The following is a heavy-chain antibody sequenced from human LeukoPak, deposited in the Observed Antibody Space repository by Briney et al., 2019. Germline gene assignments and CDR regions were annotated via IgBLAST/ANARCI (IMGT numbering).Heavy chain of an antibody. Sequence: GGSLRLVCAASEFTFSSYSMNWVRQAPVKGLEWVSSISSSSYIYYADSVKGRFTISRDNAKNSLYLQMNSLRAEDTAVYYCARVGYLYWGQGTLVTVSS. V-gene: IGHV3-21*01. CDR1: EFTFSSYS. J-gene: IGHJ4*02. CDR2: ISSSSYI. CDR3: ARVGYLY. D-gene: IGHD6-25*01.